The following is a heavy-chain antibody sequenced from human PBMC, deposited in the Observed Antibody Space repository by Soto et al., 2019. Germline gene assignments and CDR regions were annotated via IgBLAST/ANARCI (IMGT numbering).Heavy chain of an antibody. D-gene: IGHD6-19*01. CDR3: AGSSGWYRAFDI. CDR1: GFTFSTYV. CDR2: ISGSGGSA. Sequence: EVQLLESGGGLVQPGGSLRLSCAASGFTFSTYVMSWVRQAPGKGLEWVSGISGSGGSAYYADSVKGRFTISRDNSKNTLYLQMNSLRAEDTAVYYCAGSSGWYRAFDIWGQGTMVTVSS. V-gene: IGHV3-23*01. J-gene: IGHJ3*02.